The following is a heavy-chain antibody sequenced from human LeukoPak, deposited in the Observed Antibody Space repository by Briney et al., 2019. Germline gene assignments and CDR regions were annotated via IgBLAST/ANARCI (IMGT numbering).Heavy chain of an antibody. Sequence: ASVTVSFKASGYTFTSYGISWVRQAPGQGLEWMGWISAYNGNTNYAQKLQGRVTMTTDTSTSTAYMELRSLRSDDTAVYYCARDYRGQDYYYGMDVWGQGTTVTVSS. D-gene: IGHD5-12*01. CDR1: GYTFTSYG. V-gene: IGHV1-18*01. CDR3: ARDYRGQDYYYGMDV. CDR2: ISAYNGNT. J-gene: IGHJ6*02.